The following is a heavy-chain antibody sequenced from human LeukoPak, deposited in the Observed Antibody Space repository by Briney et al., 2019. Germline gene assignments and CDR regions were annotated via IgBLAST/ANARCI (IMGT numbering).Heavy chain of an antibody. Sequence: GGSLRLSCVASVYTLSVDYMSCLRQAPGKGLEWVSVIFGAGTTYYADSVKGRFTISRDNSKNTLYLQMNSLRAEDTALYYCARAIQFGGYFDYWGQGTLVTVST. CDR3: ARAIQFGGYFDY. CDR2: IFGAGTT. V-gene: IGHV3-53*01. J-gene: IGHJ4*02. CDR1: VYTLSVDY. D-gene: IGHD2-15*01.